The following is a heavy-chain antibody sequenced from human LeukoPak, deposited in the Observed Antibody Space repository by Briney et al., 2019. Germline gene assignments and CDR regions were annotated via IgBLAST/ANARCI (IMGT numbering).Heavy chain of an antibody. V-gene: IGHV3-30*04. J-gene: IGHJ4*02. CDR3: ARTSTYSSGWLFDY. Sequence: PGRSLRLSCAASGFTFSSYAMHWARQAPGKGLEWVAVISYDGSNKYYADSVKGRFTISRDNSKNTLYLQMNSLRAEDTAVYYCARTSTYSSGWLFDYWGQGTLVTVSS. CDR1: GFTFSSYA. D-gene: IGHD6-19*01. CDR2: ISYDGSNK.